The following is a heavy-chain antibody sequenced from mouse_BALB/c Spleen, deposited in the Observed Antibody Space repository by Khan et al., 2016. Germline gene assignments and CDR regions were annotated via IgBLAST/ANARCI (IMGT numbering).Heavy chain of an antibody. Sequence: EVQLQESGPGLVKPSQSLSLTCTVTGYSITSDYVWNWIRQLPGNKLEWMGYISYSGYTTYNPSLKSRISITRDTSKNQFFLQLASVPTADTATYYCAKGRRKAWFAYWGQGTLVTVSA. CDR1: GYSITSDYV. CDR2: ISYSGYT. V-gene: IGHV3-2*02. CDR3: AKGRRKAWFAY. J-gene: IGHJ3*01.